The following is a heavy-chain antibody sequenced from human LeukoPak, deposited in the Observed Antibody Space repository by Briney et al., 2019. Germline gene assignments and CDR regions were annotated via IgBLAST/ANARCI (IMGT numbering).Heavy chain of an antibody. Sequence: QPGGSLRLSCAASGFTVSSNYMSWVRQAPGKGLEWVSVIYSGGSTYYADSVKGRFTIPRDNSKNTLYLQMNSLRAEDTAVYYCARGTYFDFWSGYPRLDYWGQGTLVTVSA. CDR1: GFTVSSNY. J-gene: IGHJ4*02. D-gene: IGHD3-3*01. CDR3: ARGTYFDFWSGYPRLDY. CDR2: IYSGGST. V-gene: IGHV3-53*01.